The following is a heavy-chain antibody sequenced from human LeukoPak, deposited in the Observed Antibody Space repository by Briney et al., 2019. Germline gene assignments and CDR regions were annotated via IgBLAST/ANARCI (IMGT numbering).Heavy chain of an antibody. CDR1: GFTFSSFA. CDR3: ARDIQLST. D-gene: IGHD5-24*01. V-gene: IGHV3-23*01. CDR2: ISFSGDSI. J-gene: IGHJ3*01. Sequence: PGGSLRLPCAASGFTFSSFALTWVRQAPGKGLEWVSLISFSGDSIYYADSVRGRFTISRDNSKDTLYLQMNSLRAEDTAIYYCARDIQLSTWGLGTMVTVSS.